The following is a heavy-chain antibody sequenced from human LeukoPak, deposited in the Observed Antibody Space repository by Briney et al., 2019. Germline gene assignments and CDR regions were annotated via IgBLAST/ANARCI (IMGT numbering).Heavy chain of an antibody. CDR1: GFTLTNYA. D-gene: IGHD2-21*02. J-gene: IGHJ4*02. V-gene: IGHV3-23*01. CDR3: ARDVEVCRVGACYWTTFDC. CDR2: ISRSGGNA. Sequence: GGSLRLSCAASGFTLTNYAMTWVRQAPGRGLEWVSSISRSGGNAYYAKSVDGRFTVSRDSSRDTLFLQMNSLRAEDTAVYYCARDVEVCRVGACYWTTFDCWGQGALVTVSS.